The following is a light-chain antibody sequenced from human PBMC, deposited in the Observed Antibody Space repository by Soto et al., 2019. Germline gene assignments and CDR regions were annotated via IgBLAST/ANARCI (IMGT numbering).Light chain of an antibody. CDR3: QSYDSSLSGV. CDR1: SSNIGAGYD. J-gene: IGLJ1*01. Sequence: QSVLTQPPSVSGAPGQRVTISCTGSSSNIGAGYDVHWYQQLPGTAPKLLIYANNNRPSGVPDRFSGSKSGTSAALAITGLQAEDEANYYCQSYDSSLSGVFGTGTKLTVL. V-gene: IGLV1-40*01. CDR2: ANN.